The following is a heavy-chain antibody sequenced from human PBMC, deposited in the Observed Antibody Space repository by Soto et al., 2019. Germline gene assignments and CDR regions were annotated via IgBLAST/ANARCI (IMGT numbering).Heavy chain of an antibody. J-gene: IGHJ4*02. CDR2: INHSGST. D-gene: IGHD3-22*01. CDR3: ARGGMIVVVTHFDY. V-gene: IGHV4-34*01. CDR1: GGSFSGYY. Sequence: SETLSLTCAVYGGSFSGYYWSWIRQPPGKGLEWIGEINHSGSTNYNPSLKSRVTISVDTSKNQFSLKLSSVTAADTAVYYCARGGMIVVVTHFDYWGQGTLVTVSS.